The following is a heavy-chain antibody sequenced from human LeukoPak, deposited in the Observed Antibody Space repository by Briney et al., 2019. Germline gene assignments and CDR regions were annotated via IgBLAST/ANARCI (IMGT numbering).Heavy chain of an antibody. CDR1: GGSISSSSYY. D-gene: IGHD3-22*01. V-gene: IGHV4-39*01. CDR2: IYYSGRT. J-gene: IGHJ1*01. CDR3: ARRRYYDGSGYLE. Sequence: NPSETLSLTCTVSGGSISSSSYYWGWIRQPPGKGLEWIGTIYYSGRTYYSPSLKSRVTMSVDPSNNQFSLNLRSVTTADTALYYCARRRYYDGSGYLEWGQGTLLGVSS.